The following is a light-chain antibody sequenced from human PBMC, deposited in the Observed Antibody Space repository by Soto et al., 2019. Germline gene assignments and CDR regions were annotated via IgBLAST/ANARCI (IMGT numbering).Light chain of an antibody. CDR2: GVT. CDR3: SSFTTSYFYV. V-gene: IGLV2-14*01. CDR1: GSDIGDYNY. Sequence: QSVLTQPASVSGSPGQSITISCTGSGSDIGDYNYVSWYQQHPGKAPKLLIHGVTRRPSGVSSRFSASKSAYTASLTISGLQAEDEATYFCSSFTTSYFYVFGPGTRSPS. J-gene: IGLJ1*01.